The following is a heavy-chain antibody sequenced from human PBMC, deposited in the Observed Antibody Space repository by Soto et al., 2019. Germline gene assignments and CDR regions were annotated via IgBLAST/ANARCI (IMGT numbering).Heavy chain of an antibody. J-gene: IGHJ6*02. V-gene: IGHV3-21*01. Sequence: GGSLRLSCAASGFTFSSYSMNWVRQAPGKGLEWVSSISSSSSYIYYADSVKGRFTISRDNAKNSLYLQMNSLRAEDTAVYYCASWKDFGVVGSAGYGMDVWGQGTTVTVSS. CDR3: ASWKDFGVVGSAGYGMDV. D-gene: IGHD3-3*01. CDR1: GFTFSSYS. CDR2: ISSSSSYI.